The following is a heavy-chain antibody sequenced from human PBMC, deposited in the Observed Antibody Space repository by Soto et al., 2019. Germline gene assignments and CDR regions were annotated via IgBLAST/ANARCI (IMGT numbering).Heavy chain of an antibody. V-gene: IGHV3-21*06. CDR1: GFMFSAYT. D-gene: IGHD2-15*01. CDR2: ISDDSSYI. J-gene: IGHJ1*01. CDR3: ATPYYFNH. Sequence: VGSLRLSCAASGFMFSAYTMNWVRQAPGKGLEWLASISDDSSYIDYADSLRGRFTVSRDNARNSLYLQINSLGAEDTAVYYCATPYYFNHWGPGTQVTVSS.